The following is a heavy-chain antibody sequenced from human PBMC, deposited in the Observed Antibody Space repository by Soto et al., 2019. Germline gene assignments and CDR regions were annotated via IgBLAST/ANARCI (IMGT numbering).Heavy chain of an antibody. CDR1: GFTFSNYA. D-gene: IGHD3-3*01. V-gene: IGHV3-23*01. Sequence: EVQLLESGGGLVQPGGSLRLSCAGSGFTFSNYAMSWVRQAPGKGLEWVSAISGSGDSTYYANSVKGRFTISRDNSKNTLYLQRNSLRAEDTAVYYCAKDTPQEWLFVFHYWGQGTLVTVSS. CDR3: AKDTPQEWLFVFHY. CDR2: ISGSGDST. J-gene: IGHJ4*02.